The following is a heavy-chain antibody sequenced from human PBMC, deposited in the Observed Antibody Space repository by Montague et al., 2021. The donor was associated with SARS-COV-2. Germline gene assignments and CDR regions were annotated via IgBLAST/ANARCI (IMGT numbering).Heavy chain of an antibody. CDR3: ASMVRAQVYYFDY. J-gene: IGHJ4*02. D-gene: IGHD3-10*01. Sequence: SETLSLTCTVSGGSISNYYWSWIRQPAGKGLEWIGSIFYSGSTDYNPSLKSRVTISVDTSKNQFSLKLSSVTAADTAVYYCASMVRAQVYYFDYWGQGTLVTVSS. CDR2: IFYSGST. CDR1: GGSISNYY. V-gene: IGHV4-59*05.